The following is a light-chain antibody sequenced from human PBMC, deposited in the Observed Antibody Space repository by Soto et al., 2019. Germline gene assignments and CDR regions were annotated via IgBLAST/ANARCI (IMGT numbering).Light chain of an antibody. CDR1: TSDVGGYKY. CDR3: SSYTTSSTRV. J-gene: IGLJ3*02. V-gene: IGLV2-14*01. Sequence: QSVLTQPASVSGSPGQSITISCTGTTSDVGGYKYVSWYQQLPGEAPKLLLYEVNNRPSGVSNRFSGSKSANTASLTISGLQAGDEAFYYCSSYTTSSTRVFGGGTKLTVL. CDR2: EVN.